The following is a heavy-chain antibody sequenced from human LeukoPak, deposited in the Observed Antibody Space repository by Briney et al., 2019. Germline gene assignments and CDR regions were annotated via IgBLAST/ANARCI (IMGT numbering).Heavy chain of an antibody. CDR3: ARDKGIAAAEGYYYGMDV. D-gene: IGHD6-13*01. CDR2: ISSSSSTI. CDR1: GFTFSSYS. Sequence: GGSLRLSCAASGFTFSSYSMNWVRQAPGKGLEWVSYISSSSSTIYYADSVKGRFTISRDNAKNSLYLQMNSLRAEDTAVYYCARDKGIAAAEGYYYGMDVWGQGTTVTVSS. J-gene: IGHJ6*02. V-gene: IGHV3-48*04.